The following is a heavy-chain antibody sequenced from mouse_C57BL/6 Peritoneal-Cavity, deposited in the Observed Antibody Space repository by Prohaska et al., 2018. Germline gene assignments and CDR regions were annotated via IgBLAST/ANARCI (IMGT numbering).Heavy chain of an antibody. CDR2: IRLKSDNYAT. Sequence: EVKLEESGGGLVQPGGSMKLSCVASGFTFSNYWMHWVRQSPEKGLEWVAQIRLKSDNYATHYAESVKRRFTISRDDSKSSVYLQMNNLRAEDTGIYYCTSSIYSYAMDYWGQGTSVTVSS. CDR1: GFTFSNYW. J-gene: IGHJ4*01. CDR3: TSSIYSYAMDY. V-gene: IGHV6-3*01. D-gene: IGHD2-1*01.